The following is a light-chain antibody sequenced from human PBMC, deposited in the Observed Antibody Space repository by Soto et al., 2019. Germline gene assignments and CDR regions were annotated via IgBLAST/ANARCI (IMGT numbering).Light chain of an antibody. CDR1: QSVSIY. Sequence: EIVLTQSPATLSLTPGERATLSCRASQSVSIYLAWYQQKPGQAPRLLIYDASNRATGIPARFSGSGSGTDFTLTISSLEPVDFAVYYCQQRSNWPPITFGQGTRLEIK. V-gene: IGKV3-11*01. CDR2: DAS. CDR3: QQRSNWPPIT. J-gene: IGKJ5*01.